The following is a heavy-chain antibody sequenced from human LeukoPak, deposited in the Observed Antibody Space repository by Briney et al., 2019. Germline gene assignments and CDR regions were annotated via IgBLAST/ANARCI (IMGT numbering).Heavy chain of an antibody. J-gene: IGHJ4*02. Sequence: GGSLRLSCAASGFTFSSYGMHWVRQAPGKGLEWVSIIWYDGSNKYYADSVKGRFTISRDNSKNTLYLQMNSLRAEDTAVYYCARESRDGYGLDYWGQGTLVTVSS. CDR1: GFTFSSYG. D-gene: IGHD5-12*01. CDR3: ARESRDGYGLDY. CDR2: IWYDGSNK. V-gene: IGHV3-33*01.